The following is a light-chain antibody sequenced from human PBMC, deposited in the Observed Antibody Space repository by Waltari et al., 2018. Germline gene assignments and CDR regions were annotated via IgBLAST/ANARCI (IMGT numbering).Light chain of an antibody. CDR3: QHRGHWPPEAT. CDR2: DAS. Sequence: EIVLTQSPATLSFSPGERASLSCRASQSISSYLAWYQQKPGQAPRLLIYDASTRATGIPARFSGSGSGKDFTLIISSLEPEDFAVYYCQHRGHWPPEATFGPGTKVDIK. CDR1: QSISSY. J-gene: IGKJ3*01. V-gene: IGKV3-11*01.